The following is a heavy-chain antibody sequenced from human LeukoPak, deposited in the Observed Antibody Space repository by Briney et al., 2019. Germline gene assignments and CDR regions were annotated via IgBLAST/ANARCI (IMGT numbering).Heavy chain of an antibody. D-gene: IGHD3-22*01. CDR1: GFTFDDYA. CDR3: AKAGLLSYYDSSGYYFDY. CDR2: ISWNSGSI. J-gene: IGHJ4*02. V-gene: IGHV3-9*01. Sequence: GGSLRLSCAASGFTFDDYAMHWVRQAPGKGLEWVSGISWNSGSIGYADSVKGRFTISRDSAKNSLYLQMNSLRAEDTALYYCAKAGLLSYYDSSGYYFDYWGQGTLVTVSS.